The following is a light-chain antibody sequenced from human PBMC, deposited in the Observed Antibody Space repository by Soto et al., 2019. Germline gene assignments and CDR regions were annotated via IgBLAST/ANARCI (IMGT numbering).Light chain of an antibody. V-gene: IGKV1-39*01. Sequence: DIQMTQSPSSVSASVGDRVTITCQASQSISNYLNWYQQKPGEAPKLLIYVASSLQSGVPSRFSGSGSGTDFTLTISSLQPEDFASYHCQQSFTTPLTFGGGTKVEIK. CDR2: VAS. CDR3: QQSFTTPLT. CDR1: QSISNY. J-gene: IGKJ4*01.